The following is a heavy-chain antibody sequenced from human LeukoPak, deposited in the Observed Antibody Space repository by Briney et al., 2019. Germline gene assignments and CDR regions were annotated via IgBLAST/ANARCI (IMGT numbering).Heavy chain of an antibody. D-gene: IGHD3-10*01. CDR2: IYYSGNT. Sequence: SETLSLPCTVSGGPISSYYWSWVRQPPGKGLEWMGYIYYSGNTNYAPYLQSRVTISVDTSKSQVSLKLSTVTAADTAVYYCARKDGPATYYDAFDIWGQGTMVTVSS. CDR3: ARKDGPATYYDAFDI. J-gene: IGHJ3*02. CDR1: GGPISSYY. V-gene: IGHV4-59*08.